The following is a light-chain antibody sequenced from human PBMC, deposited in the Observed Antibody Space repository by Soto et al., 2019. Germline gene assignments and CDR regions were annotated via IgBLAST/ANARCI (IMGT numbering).Light chain of an antibody. J-gene: IGKJ2*01. V-gene: IGKV3-20*01. CDR3: QQYGTSPPYT. CDR2: AAS. CDR1: QSVSSSN. Sequence: EIVLTQSPVTLSLSPGERATLSCRASQSVSSSNLAWYQQKPGQAPRLLIYAASSRATGIPDRFSGSGSGADFTLTISRLEPEDFAVYYGQQYGTSPPYTFGQGTKVEIK.